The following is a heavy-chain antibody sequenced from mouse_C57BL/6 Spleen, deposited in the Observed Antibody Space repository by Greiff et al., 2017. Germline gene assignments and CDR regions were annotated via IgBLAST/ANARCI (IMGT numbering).Heavy chain of an antibody. CDR1: GYTFTSYG. D-gene: IGHD2-4*01. V-gene: IGHV1-81*01. J-gene: IGHJ4*01. Sequence: VQLQQSGAELARPGASVKLSCKASGYTFTSYGISWVKQSTGQGLEWIGEIYPRSGNTYYNEKFKGQATLTADKSSSTAYMELRSLTSEDSAVYFCAFDYSYAMDYWGQGTSGTVSS. CDR2: IYPRSGNT. CDR3: AFDYSYAMDY.